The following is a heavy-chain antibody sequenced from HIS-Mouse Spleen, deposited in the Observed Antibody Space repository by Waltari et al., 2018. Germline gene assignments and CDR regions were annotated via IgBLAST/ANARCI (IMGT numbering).Heavy chain of an antibody. J-gene: IGHJ2*01. D-gene: IGHD6-13*01. Sequence: QLQLQESGPGLVKPSGTLSLTCTVAGGSIISSRYSCGWIRQPPGKGLEWIGSIYYSGSTYYNPSLKSRVTISVHTSKNQFSLKLSSVTAADTAVYYCAREIPYSSSWYDWYFDLWGRGTLVTVSS. CDR1: GGSIISSRYS. CDR2: IYYSGST. V-gene: IGHV4-39*07. CDR3: AREIPYSSSWYDWYFDL.